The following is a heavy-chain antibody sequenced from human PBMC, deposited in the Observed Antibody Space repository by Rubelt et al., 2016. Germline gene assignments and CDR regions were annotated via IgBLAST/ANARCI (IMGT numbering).Heavy chain of an antibody. V-gene: IGHV4-34*01. Sequence: QVQLQQWGAGLLKPSETLSLTCAVYGESFGYYYWSWIRQPPGKGLEWVGYVYYTGSAYYTQSLTSGVTILVDTSKNQFSLQLSSVNAADTAVYYCARGNVVGVLVVFDIWGQGTPVTVSS. J-gene: IGHJ3*02. CDR3: ARGNVVGVLVVFDI. CDR1: GESFGYYY. CDR2: VYYTGSA. D-gene: IGHD2-15*01.